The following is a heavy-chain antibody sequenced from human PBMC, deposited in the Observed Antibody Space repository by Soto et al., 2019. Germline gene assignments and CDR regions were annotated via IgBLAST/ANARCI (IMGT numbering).Heavy chain of an antibody. J-gene: IGHJ4*02. CDR2: IYYSGST. D-gene: IGHD6-13*01. CDR1: GGPISSYY. CDR3: ARGRKGFSSSCYVD. Sequence: PSETLSLTCTVSGGPISSYYWSWIRQPPGKGLEWIGYIYYSGSTNYNPSLKSRVTISVDTSKNQFSLKLTSVTAADTAVYYCARGRKGFSSSCYVDWGQGTLVTVSS. V-gene: IGHV4-59*01.